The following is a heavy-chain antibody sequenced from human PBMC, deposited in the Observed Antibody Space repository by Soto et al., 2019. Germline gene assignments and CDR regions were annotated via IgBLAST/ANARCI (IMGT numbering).Heavy chain of an antibody. V-gene: IGHV1-3*01. CDR3: ARSAPPIDY. CDR2: INAGNGNT. J-gene: IGHJ4*02. Sequence: ASVKVSCKASGYPFTSYAMHWVRQAPGQRLELMGWINAGNGNTKYSQKIQGRVNITRDTSASTAYKELSSLRSEDTAVYYCARSAPPIDYWGQGTLVTVS. CDR1: GYPFTSYA.